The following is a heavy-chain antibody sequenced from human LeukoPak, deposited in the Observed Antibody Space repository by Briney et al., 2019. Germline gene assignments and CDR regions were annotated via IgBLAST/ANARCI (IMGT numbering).Heavy chain of an antibody. D-gene: IGHD6-6*01. Sequence: RASVKVSCKASGYTFIYYNMHWVRQAPGQGLEWTGWINPNSGGTNYAQSFQGRVTMTRDTSISTAYMELSRLRSDDTAIYYCALVVEALDYWGPGTLVTVSS. J-gene: IGHJ4*02. V-gene: IGHV1-2*02. CDR2: INPNSGGT. CDR1: GYTFIYYN. CDR3: ALVVEALDY.